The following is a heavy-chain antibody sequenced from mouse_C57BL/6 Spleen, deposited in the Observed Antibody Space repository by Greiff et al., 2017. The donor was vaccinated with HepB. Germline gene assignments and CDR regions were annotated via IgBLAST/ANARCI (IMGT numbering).Heavy chain of an antibody. D-gene: IGHD2-4*01. CDR1: GYSITSGYY. V-gene: IGHV3-6*01. CDR2: ISYDGSN. CDR3: ARVDDYDGPYYAMDY. J-gene: IGHJ4*01. Sequence: DVKLVESGPGLVKPSQSLSLTCSVTGYSITSGYYWNWIRQFPGNKLEWMGYISYDGSNNYNPSLKNRISITRDTSKNQFFLKLNSVTTEDTATYYCARVDDYDGPYYAMDYWCQGTSVTVSS.